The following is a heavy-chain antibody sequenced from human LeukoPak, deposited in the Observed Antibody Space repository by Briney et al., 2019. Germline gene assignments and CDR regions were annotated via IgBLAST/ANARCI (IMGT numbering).Heavy chain of an antibody. D-gene: IGHD1-1*01. CDR2: NYSGGDT. CDR3: ARERAHKTTARPYFYFYGMDA. Sequence: GGSLRLSCAASGFSVSNNYLSWVRQAQGKGLEWVSVNYSGGDTHFADSVNGRFTISRDNSKNTLYLQMNSLRADDTAVYSCARERAHKTTARPYFYFYGMDAWGPGTAVTVSS. V-gene: IGHV3-66*01. CDR1: GFSVSNNY. J-gene: IGHJ6*02.